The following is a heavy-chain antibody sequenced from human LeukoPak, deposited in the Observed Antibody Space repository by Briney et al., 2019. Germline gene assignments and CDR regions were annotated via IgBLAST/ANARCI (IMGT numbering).Heavy chain of an antibody. CDR3: ARTPYFGVVIYFDY. V-gene: IGHV4-4*09. J-gene: IGHJ4*02. D-gene: IGHD3-3*01. Sequence: PSETLSLTCTVSGGSISSYYWSWIRQPPGKGLEWIGYIYTSGSTNYNPSLKSRVTISVDTSKNQFSLKLSSVTAADTVVYYCARTPYFGVVIYFDYWGQGTLVTVSS. CDR1: GGSISSYY. CDR2: IYTSGST.